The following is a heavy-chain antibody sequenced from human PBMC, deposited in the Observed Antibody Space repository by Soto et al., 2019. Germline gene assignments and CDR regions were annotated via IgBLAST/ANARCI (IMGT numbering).Heavy chain of an antibody. J-gene: IGHJ4*02. V-gene: IGHV1-69*02. CDR2: VIPIFDIT. D-gene: IGHD1-20*01. Sequence: QVQLVQSGSEVKKPGSSVKVSCKASGDTFSIYTISWVRQAPGQGLEWMGRVIPIFDITSYTQRFRGRVTITADKSTTPVYREVTSLRSEDTAVYSRARDRDNRTWPTFASWGPGTPGTVSP. CDR1: GDTFSIYT. CDR3: ARDRDNRTWPTFAS.